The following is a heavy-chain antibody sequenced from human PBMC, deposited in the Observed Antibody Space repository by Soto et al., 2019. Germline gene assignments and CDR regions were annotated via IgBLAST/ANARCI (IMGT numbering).Heavy chain of an antibody. CDR3: SRGPPRVHWFDP. CDR1: GAYVSSGTYY. Sequence: PSETLSLTCTVSGAYVSSGTYYWSWIRQTPGKGLEWIGDIYFSGSTKYNPSLQSRVTISVDTSNNQFSLKLSSVTAADTAVYFCSRGPPRVHWFDPWGQGTLVTVPQ. V-gene: IGHV4-61*01. CDR2: IYFSGST. J-gene: IGHJ5*02.